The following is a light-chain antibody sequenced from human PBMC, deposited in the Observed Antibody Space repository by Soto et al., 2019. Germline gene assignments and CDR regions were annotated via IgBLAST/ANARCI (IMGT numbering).Light chain of an antibody. CDR1: QDISNY. J-gene: IGKJ4*01. V-gene: IGKV1-33*01. CDR3: QQYDPLPS. Sequence: DIQMTQSPSSLSASVGDRVTLTCQASQDISNYLNWYLKQPGKAPKLLIYDASNLKKGVPTRFRGSGSGTDFRLTITSLQPEDIGTYYCQQYDPLPSFGGGTKVDIK. CDR2: DAS.